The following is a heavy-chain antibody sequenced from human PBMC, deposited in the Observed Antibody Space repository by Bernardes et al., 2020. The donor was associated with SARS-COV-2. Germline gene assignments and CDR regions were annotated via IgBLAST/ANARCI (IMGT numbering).Heavy chain of an antibody. CDR3: ARAPQGYYDYWSGLNYPYYGLDA. D-gene: IGHD3-3*01. CDR2: IYYSGST. CDR1: GGSISSGGYY. J-gene: IGHJ6*02. V-gene: IGHV4-31*03. Sequence: SETLSLTCTVSGGSISSGGYYWSWIRQPPGKGLEWIGYIYYSGSTDYNPSLKSRLSISLDTSKNQFSLRLRSVTAADTAVYFCARAPQGYYDYWSGLNYPYYGLDAWGQGTTVTVSS.